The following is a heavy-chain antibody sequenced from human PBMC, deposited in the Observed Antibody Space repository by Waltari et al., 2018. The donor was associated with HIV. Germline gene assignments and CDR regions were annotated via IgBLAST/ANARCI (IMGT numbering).Heavy chain of an antibody. D-gene: IGHD6-6*01. CDR1: GGSISSYY. CDR2: IYYSGGT. V-gene: IGHV4-59*01. CDR3: ARAGKQLEEVFPTYYFDY. J-gene: IGHJ4*02. Sequence: QVQLQESGPGLVKPSETLSLTCTVSGGSISSYYWSWIRQPPGKGLGGIGYIYYSGGTNYNPSLKSRVTISVDTAKNQFSRKLSSVTAADTAVYYCARAGKQLEEVFPTYYFDYWGQGTLVTVSS.